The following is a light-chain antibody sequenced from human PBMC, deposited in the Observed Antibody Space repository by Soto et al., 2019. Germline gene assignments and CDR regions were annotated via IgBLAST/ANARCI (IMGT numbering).Light chain of an antibody. CDR3: QQYGNSPRLT. CDR1: QSVNSN. Sequence: EIVMTQSPATLSVSPGERATLSCRASQSVNSNLAWYQQKPGQAPRLLIYGASTRVAGIPARFSGSGSGTEFSLTISSLQSEDFAVYYCQQYGNSPRLTFGGGTKVEIK. J-gene: IGKJ4*01. CDR2: GAS. V-gene: IGKV3-15*01.